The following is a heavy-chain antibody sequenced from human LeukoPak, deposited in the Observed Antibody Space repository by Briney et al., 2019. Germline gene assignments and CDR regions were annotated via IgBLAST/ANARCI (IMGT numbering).Heavy chain of an antibody. D-gene: IGHD4-17*01. Sequence: GGSLRLSCAASGFTFSSYGMHWVRQAPGKRLEWVSVISYDGSNIYYADSVKGRFTISRDNSKNTLYLQMNSLRAEDTAVYYCAKATGNDYGDRYYFDYWGQGTLVTVSS. J-gene: IGHJ4*02. CDR3: AKATGNDYGDRYYFDY. CDR2: ISYDGSNI. V-gene: IGHV3-30*18. CDR1: GFTFSSYG.